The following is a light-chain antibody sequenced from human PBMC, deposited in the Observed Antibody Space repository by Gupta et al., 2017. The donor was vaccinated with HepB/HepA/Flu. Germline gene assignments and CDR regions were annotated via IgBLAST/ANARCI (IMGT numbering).Light chain of an antibody. V-gene: IGKV1-33*01. J-gene: IGKJ2*01. CDR1: QDIKNF. Sequence: EIQMTQSPPSLSASVGDRVTITCPASQDIKNFLNWFQQKSGKAPQLLIYGSSNLATGVPSRFSGSGSGSRFTLTISGLQLEDKATYYCQQYDNLPYTFGQGTNLGI. CDR2: GSS. CDR3: QQYDNLPYT.